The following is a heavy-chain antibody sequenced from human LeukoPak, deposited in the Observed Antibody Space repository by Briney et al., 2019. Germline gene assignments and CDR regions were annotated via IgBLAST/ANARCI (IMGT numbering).Heavy chain of an antibody. CDR2: VYYSGST. J-gene: IGHJ6*02. Sequence: SESLSLTCTVSGGSISSGDYYWSWIRQPPGKGLEWLGYVYYSGSTYYNPSLKSRVTISVDTSNNQFSLKLTSVTAADTAVYYCARDRRDYDILTGYYNAPIGMDVWGQGTTVTVSS. V-gene: IGHV4-30-4*01. CDR1: GGSISSGDYY. D-gene: IGHD3-9*01. CDR3: ARDRRDYDILTGYYNAPIGMDV.